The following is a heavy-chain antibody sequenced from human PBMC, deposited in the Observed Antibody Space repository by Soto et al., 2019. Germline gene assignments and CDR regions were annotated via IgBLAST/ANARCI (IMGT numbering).Heavy chain of an antibody. Sequence: SVKVCCKASGGTFSRYTISWVRQAPGQGLEWMGRIIPILGIANYAQKFQGRVTITADKSTSTAYMELSSLRSEDTAVYYCARPDAQLDDAFDIWGQGTMVTVSS. CDR3: ARPDAQLDDAFDI. J-gene: IGHJ3*02. CDR2: IIPILGIA. CDR1: GGTFSRYT. D-gene: IGHD5-18*01. V-gene: IGHV1-69*02.